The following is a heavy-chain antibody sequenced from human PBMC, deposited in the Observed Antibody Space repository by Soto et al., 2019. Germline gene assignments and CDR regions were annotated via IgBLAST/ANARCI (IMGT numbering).Heavy chain of an antibody. CDR2: INAGNGNT. D-gene: IGHD3-10*01. Sequence: QVQLVQSGAEVKKPGPSVKVSCKASGYTFINYAIDWVRQAPGQRLEWMGWINAGNGNTKYSQKFLGRVTITRDTSASTAYMERSSLRSEDTAVYYCARDMGFGLSDYWGQGILVTVSS. J-gene: IGHJ4*02. CDR3: ARDMGFGLSDY. CDR1: GYTFINYA. V-gene: IGHV1-3*01.